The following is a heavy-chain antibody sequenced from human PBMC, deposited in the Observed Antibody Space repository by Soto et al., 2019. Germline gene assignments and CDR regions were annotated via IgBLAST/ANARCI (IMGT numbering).Heavy chain of an antibody. Sequence: GASVKVSCKASGYTFTSYYMHWVRQAPGQGLEWMGIINPSGGSTSYAQKFQGRVTMTRDTSTSTVYMELSSLRSEDTAVYYCARDREITTDYYYGMDVWGQGTTVTVSS. CDR1: GYTFTSYY. CDR3: ARDREITTDYYYGMDV. CDR2: INPSGGST. J-gene: IGHJ6*02. V-gene: IGHV1-46*01. D-gene: IGHD4-17*01.